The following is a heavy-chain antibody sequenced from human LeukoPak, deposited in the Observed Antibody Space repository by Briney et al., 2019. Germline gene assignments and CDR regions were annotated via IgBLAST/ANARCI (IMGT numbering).Heavy chain of an antibody. J-gene: IGHJ4*02. V-gene: IGHV3-21*01. CDR1: GFTFSTYN. CDR3: ARAPENVYCSGGSCYSEWYYFDY. CDR2: ISSSSRYI. D-gene: IGHD2-15*01. Sequence: PGGSLRLSCAASGFTFSTYNMNWVRQAPGKGLEWVSSISSSSRYIYYADSVKGRFTISRDNAKNSLYLQMNSLRAEDTAVYYCARAPENVYCSGGSCYSEWYYFDYWGQGTLVTVSS.